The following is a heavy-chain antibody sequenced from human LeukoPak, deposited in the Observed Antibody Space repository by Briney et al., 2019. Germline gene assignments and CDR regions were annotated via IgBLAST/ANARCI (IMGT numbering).Heavy chain of an antibody. V-gene: IGHV3-30*02. J-gene: IGHJ4*02. CDR1: GFTFSSYG. CDR2: IRYDGSKK. CDR3: ARGRSGSYSYSVYFDY. D-gene: IGHD1-26*01. Sequence: GGSLRLSCAASGFTFSSYGMHWVRQAPGKGLEWVAFIRYDGSKKYYADSVKGRFTISRDNSKNTLYLQMNSLRAEDTAVYYCARGRSGSYSYSVYFDYWGQGTLVTVSS.